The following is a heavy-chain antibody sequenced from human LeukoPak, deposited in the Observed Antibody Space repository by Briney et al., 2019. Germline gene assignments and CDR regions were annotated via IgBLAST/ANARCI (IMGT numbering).Heavy chain of an antibody. CDR3: ARELPGNWFDP. Sequence: SETLSLTCAVYGGSFSGYYWSWTRQPPGKGLEWIGEINHSGSTNYNPSLKSRVTISVDTSKNQFSLKLSSVTAADTAVYYCARELPGNWFDPWGQGTLVTVSS. J-gene: IGHJ5*02. CDR1: GGSFSGYY. CDR2: INHSGST. V-gene: IGHV4-34*01.